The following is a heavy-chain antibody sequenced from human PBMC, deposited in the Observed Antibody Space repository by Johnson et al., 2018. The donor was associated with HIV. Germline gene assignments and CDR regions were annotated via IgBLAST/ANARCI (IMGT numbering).Heavy chain of an antibody. V-gene: IGHV3-7*02. CDR1: GFTFSSYW. D-gene: IGHD3-3*01. CDR3: ARGARGDLEWLLSGHAFDI. CDR2: ITHGGSEK. Sequence: LLVESGGGLVQPGGSLRLSCAASGFTFSSYWMSWVRQAPGRGLEWLANITHGGSEKYYVDSVKGRFTIARHNATNSLYLQMNSLRAEDTAVYYCARGARGDLEWLLSGHAFDIWGQGKMVTVSS. J-gene: IGHJ3*02.